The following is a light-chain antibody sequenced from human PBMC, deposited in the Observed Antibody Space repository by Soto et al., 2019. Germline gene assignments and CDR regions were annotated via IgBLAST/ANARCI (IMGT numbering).Light chain of an antibody. CDR1: SSNIGSNT. CDR2: RNN. CDR3: AAWDDSLSGYV. J-gene: IGLJ1*01. V-gene: IGLV1-47*01. Sequence: QSVLTQPPSASGTPGQRVTISCSGSSSNIGSNTVNWYQQLPGMAPTLLIYRNNQRPSGVPDRFSGSKSGTSASLAISGLRSEDEADYYCAAWDDSLSGYVFGTGTKLTVL.